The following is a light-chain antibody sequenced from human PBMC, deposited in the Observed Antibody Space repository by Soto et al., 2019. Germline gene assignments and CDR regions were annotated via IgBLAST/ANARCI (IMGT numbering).Light chain of an antibody. J-gene: IGLJ1*01. V-gene: IGLV2-14*01. CDR3: SSYTSSNTLV. CDR1: SSDVGYYDY. Sequence: QSALTQPASVSGSPGQSITISCTGTSSDVGYYDYVSWYQQHPGKAPKLMIYDVNNRPSGVSDRFSGSKSGNTASLTISGLQAEDEADYYCSSYTSSNTLVFGTGTKLTVL. CDR2: DVN.